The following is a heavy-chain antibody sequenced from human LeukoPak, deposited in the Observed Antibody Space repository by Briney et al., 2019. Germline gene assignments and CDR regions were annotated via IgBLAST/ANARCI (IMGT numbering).Heavy chain of an antibody. J-gene: IGHJ6*03. CDR3: ARDIGLWFGESYYYYYYMDV. D-gene: IGHD3-10*01. CDR1: GGSISSGSYY. Sequence: SETLSLTCTVSGGSISSGSYYWSWIRQPAGNGLEWIGRIHTSGSTNYNPSLKSRVTISVDTSKNQFSLKLSSVTAADAAVYYCARDIGLWFGESYYYYYYMDVWGKGTTVTVSS. CDR2: IHTSGST. V-gene: IGHV4-61*02.